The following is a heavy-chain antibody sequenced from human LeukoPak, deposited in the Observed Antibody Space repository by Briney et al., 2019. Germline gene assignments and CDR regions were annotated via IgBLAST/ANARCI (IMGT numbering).Heavy chain of an antibody. CDR3: ARGQGYYDFWSGYLFDY. V-gene: IGHV1-46*01. Sequence: ASVKVSCKASGYTFTSYYMHWVRQAPGQGLEWMGIINPSGGSTSYAQKFQGRVTMTRNTSISTAYMELSSLRSEDTAVYYCARGQGYYDFWSGYLFDYWGQGTLVTVSS. J-gene: IGHJ4*02. CDR2: INPSGGST. CDR1: GYTFTSYY. D-gene: IGHD3-3*01.